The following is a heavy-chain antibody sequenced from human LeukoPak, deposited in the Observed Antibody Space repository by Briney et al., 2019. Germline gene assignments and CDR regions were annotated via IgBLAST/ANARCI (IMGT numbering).Heavy chain of an antibody. V-gene: IGHV3-7*01. Sequence: GGSLRLSCAASGFTLSTYWMSWVRQAPGKGLEWVANIKQDGSEKYYVDSVKGRFTISRDNAKNSVYLQMNSLGAEDTAVYYCARGKLWTDYWGQGTLVTVSS. CDR2: IKQDGSEK. J-gene: IGHJ4*02. CDR3: ARGKLWTDY. CDR1: GFTLSTYW. D-gene: IGHD5-18*01.